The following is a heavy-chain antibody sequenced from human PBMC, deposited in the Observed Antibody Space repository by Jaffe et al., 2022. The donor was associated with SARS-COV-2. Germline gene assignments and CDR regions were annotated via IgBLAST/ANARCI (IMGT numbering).Heavy chain of an antibody. CDR1: GGSISSYY. D-gene: IGHD5-18*01. J-gene: IGHJ4*02. Sequence: QVQLQESGPGLVKPSETLSLTCTVSGGSISSYYWSWIRQPPGKGLEWIGYIYYSGSTNYNPSLKSRVTISVDTSKNQFSLKLSSVTAADTAVYYCARRGYSYGLDYWGQGTLVTVSS. CDR3: ARRGYSYGLDY. CDR2: IYYSGST. V-gene: IGHV4-59*01.